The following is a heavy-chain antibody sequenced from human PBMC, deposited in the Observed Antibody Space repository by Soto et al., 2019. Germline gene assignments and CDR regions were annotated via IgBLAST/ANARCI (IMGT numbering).Heavy chain of an antibody. CDR3: AAMYCISTSCQLYGMDV. J-gene: IGHJ6*02. CDR2: IVVGSGNT. CDR1: GFTFTSSA. V-gene: IGHV1-58*01. D-gene: IGHD2-2*01. Sequence: QMQLVQSGPEVKKPGTSVKVSCKASGFTFTSSAVQWVRQARGQRLEWIGWIVVGSGNTNYAQKFQERVSITRDMSKSTAYMELSSLRSEDTAVYYCAAMYCISTSCQLYGMDVWGQGTTVTVSS.